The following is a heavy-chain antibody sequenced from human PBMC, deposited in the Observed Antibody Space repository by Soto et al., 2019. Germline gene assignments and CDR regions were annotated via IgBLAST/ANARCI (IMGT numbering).Heavy chain of an antibody. J-gene: IGHJ3*02. V-gene: IGHV5-51*01. Sequence: LGESLKISCKGSGYSFTSYWIGWVRQMPGKGLEWMGIIYPGDSDTRYSPSLQGQVTISADKSISTAYLQWSSLKASDTAMYYCARPYCSGGSCYLAAFDIWGQGTMVTVSS. CDR2: IYPGDSDT. D-gene: IGHD2-15*01. CDR3: ARPYCSGGSCYLAAFDI. CDR1: GYSFTSYW.